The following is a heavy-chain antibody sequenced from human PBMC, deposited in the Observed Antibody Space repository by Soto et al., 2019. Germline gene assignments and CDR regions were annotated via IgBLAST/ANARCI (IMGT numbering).Heavy chain of an antibody. Sequence: SETLSLTCTVSGDSISITSYYWCWVRHPPGKGLEWIGSIHYSGSTHYNPSLQSRVTISGDASKKQFSLKLRSVTAADTAVYYCASTKDETLYFDSRAQRTPVTVSS. CDR3: ASTKDETLYFDS. V-gene: IGHV4-39*01. CDR2: IHYSGST. D-gene: IGHD2-15*01. J-gene: IGHJ5*01. CDR1: GDSISITSYY.